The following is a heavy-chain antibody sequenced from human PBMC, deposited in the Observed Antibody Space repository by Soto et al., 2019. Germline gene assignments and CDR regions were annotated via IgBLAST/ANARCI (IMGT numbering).Heavy chain of an antibody. CDR1: GDSITTSGYY. V-gene: IGHV4-39*01. CDR2: IYSSGRS. J-gene: IGHJ6*02. Sequence: SETLSLTCNVPGDSITTSGYYWDWIRQPPGKGLEWIGSIYSSGRSYYNPSLSSRVTISLDTAKNQIYLKVNSGTAADTAVHDCVRHETDHSAYYYSAMDVWGQGTTVTVSS. CDR3: VRHETDHSAYYYSAMDV.